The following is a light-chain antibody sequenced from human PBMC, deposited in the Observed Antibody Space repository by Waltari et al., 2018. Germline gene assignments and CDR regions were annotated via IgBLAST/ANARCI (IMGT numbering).Light chain of an antibody. J-gene: IGKJ1*01. CDR1: QSVRNNY. CDR2: GAS. CDR3: EQYNNWPPWT. Sequence: EIVLTQSPGTLSLSPGERATLSCRASQSVRNNYLAWYQQKPGQAPRLLIYGASSRAAGIPDRFSGSGSGTDFTLTISRLEPEDFAVYYCEQYNNWPPWTFGQGTKVEIK. V-gene: IGKV3-20*01.